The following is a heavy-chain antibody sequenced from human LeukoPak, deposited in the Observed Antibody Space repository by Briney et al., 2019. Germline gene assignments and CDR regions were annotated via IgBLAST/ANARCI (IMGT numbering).Heavy chain of an antibody. CDR2: IYYSGST. D-gene: IGHD2-15*01. CDR1: GGSISSYY. CDR3: ARVGLYCSGGSCYSDGMDV. Sequence: PSETLSLTCTVSGGSISSYYWSWIRQPPGKGLEWIGCIYYSGSTNYNPSLKSRVTISVDTSKNQFSLKLSSVTAADTAVYYCARVGLYCSGGSCYSDGMDVWGKGTTVTVSS. V-gene: IGHV4-59*01. J-gene: IGHJ6*04.